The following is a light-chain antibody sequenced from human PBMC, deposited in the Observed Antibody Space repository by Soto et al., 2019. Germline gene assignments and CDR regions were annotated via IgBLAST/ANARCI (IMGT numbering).Light chain of an antibody. CDR3: SSYTRRSTVV. V-gene: IGLV2-18*02. Sequence: QSALTQPPSVSGSPGQSVTISCIGTSSDVGTYNRVSWYQQPPGTAPKLTIYEVVNRPSGVPDRFSGSKSGNTASLTISGLHDEDEADYFCSSYTRRSTVVFGGGTKLTV. CDR1: SSDVGTYNR. J-gene: IGLJ2*01. CDR2: EVV.